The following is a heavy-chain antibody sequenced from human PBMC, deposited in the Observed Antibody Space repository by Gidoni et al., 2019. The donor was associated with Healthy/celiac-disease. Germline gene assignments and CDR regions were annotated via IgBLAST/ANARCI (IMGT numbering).Heavy chain of an antibody. CDR3: AASGYSYGYDY. CDR1: GFTFDDYT. V-gene: IGHV3-43*01. J-gene: IGHJ4*02. Sequence: EVQLVESGGVVVQPGGSLRLSCAASGFTFDDYTMHWVRQAPGKGLEWVSLISWDGGSTYYADSVKGRFTISRDNSKNSLYLQMNSLRTEDTALYYCAASGYSYGYDYWGQGTLVTVSS. CDR2: ISWDGGST. D-gene: IGHD5-18*01.